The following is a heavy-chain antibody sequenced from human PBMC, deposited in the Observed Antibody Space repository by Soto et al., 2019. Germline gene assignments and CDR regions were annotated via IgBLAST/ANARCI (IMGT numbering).Heavy chain of an antibody. V-gene: IGHV3-21*01. CDR2: ISSSSSYI. CDR1: GFTFSSYS. D-gene: IGHD2-2*01. Sequence: EVQLVESGGGLVKPGGSLRLSCAASGFTFSSYSMNWVRQAPGKGLEWVSSISSSSSYIYYADSVKGRFTISRDNAKNSLYLQMNSLRAEDTAVYYCARGGVVVNVNWFDPWGQGTLVTVSS. J-gene: IGHJ5*02. CDR3: ARGGVVVNVNWFDP.